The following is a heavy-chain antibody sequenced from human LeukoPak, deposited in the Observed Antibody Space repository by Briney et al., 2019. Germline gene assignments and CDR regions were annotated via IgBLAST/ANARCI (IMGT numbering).Heavy chain of an antibody. Sequence: GGSLRLSCAASGFTFSSYAMHWVRQAPGKGLEWVAVISYDGSNKYYADSVKGRFTISRDNSKNTLYLQMNSLRAEDTAVYYCAKDFPRTYEILTGYFYWGQGTLVTVSS. CDR1: GFTFSSYA. V-gene: IGHV3-30*04. CDR2: ISYDGSNK. J-gene: IGHJ4*02. CDR3: AKDFPRTYEILTGYFY. D-gene: IGHD3-9*01.